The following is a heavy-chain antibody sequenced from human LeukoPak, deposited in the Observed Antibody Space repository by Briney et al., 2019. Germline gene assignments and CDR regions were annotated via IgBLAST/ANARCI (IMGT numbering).Heavy chain of an antibody. D-gene: IGHD2-21*02. Sequence: PGRSLRLPCAASGFTFGSYAMHWVRQAPGRGLEWVAGISYDGTNKYYADSVKGRFTISRDNSKNTLYLQMNSLRTDDTAVYYCARESPACGEDCYFDYWGQGTLVTVSP. V-gene: IGHV3-30-3*01. CDR1: GFTFGSYA. J-gene: IGHJ4*02. CDR2: ISYDGTNK. CDR3: ARESPACGEDCYFDY.